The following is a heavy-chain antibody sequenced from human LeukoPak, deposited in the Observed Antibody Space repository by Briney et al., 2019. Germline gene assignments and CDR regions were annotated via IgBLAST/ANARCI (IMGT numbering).Heavy chain of an antibody. D-gene: IGHD2-21*01. CDR2: ISSRSSTI. V-gene: IGHV3-48*01. J-gene: IGHJ4*02. CDR1: GFTFSTYP. Sequence: GGSLRLSCAASGFTFSTYPMNWVRQAPGKGLEWVSYISSRSSTIYYADSVRGRFTISRDNAKNSLYLQMNSLRAEDTAVYYCARPAADCGGDCYWAFDYWGQGTLVTVSS. CDR3: ARPAADCGGDCYWAFDY.